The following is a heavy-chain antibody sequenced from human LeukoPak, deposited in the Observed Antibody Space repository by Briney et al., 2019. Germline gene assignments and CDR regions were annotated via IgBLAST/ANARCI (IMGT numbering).Heavy chain of an antibody. D-gene: IGHD4-23*01. CDR1: RYTFTGYY. V-gene: IGHV1-2*02. J-gene: IGHJ6*03. CDR2: INPNSGGT. CDR3: ARDLTTVVTGYYYYMDV. Sequence: ASVKVSCKASRYTFTGYYMHWVRQAPGQGLEWMGWINPNSGGTNYAQKFQGRVTMTRDTSISTAYMELSRLRSDDTAVYYCARDLTTVVTGYYYYMDVWGKGTTVTVSS.